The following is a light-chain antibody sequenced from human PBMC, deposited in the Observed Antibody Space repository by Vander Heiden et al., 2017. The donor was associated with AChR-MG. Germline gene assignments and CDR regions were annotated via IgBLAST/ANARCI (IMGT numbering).Light chain of an antibody. CDR1: QNISRF. CDR2: AAS. Sequence: DIQMTQSPSSLSASVGDRVTITCRASQNISRFLNWYQQKLGKAPKLLIYAASNLQSGVPPRFSGSGSGTDFNLAISSLQPEDFATYYCQQSDSFPPYNFGQGTKLEIK. J-gene: IGKJ2*01. CDR3: QQSDSFPPYN. V-gene: IGKV1-39*01.